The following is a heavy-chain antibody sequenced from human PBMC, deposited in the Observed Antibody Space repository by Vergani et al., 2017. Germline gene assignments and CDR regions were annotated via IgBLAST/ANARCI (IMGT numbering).Heavy chain of an antibody. CDR1: GFTFSDYY. CDR3: ARDHGGGSWQVWFDP. J-gene: IGHJ5*02. V-gene: IGHV3-11*05. D-gene: IGHD2-15*01. Sequence: QVQLVESGGGLVKPGGSLRLSCAASGFTFSDYYMSWIRQAPGKGLEWVSYISSSSSYTNYADSVKGRFTISRDNAKNSLYLQMNSLRAEDTAVYYCARDHGGGSWQVWFDPWGQGTLVTVSS. CDR2: ISSSSSYT.